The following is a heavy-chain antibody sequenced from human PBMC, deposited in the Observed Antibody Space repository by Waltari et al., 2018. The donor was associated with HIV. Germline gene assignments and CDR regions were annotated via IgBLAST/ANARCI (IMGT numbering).Heavy chain of an antibody. Sequence: QVQLVQSGAEVKKPGSSVKVSCKASGGTFSTHGISWVRQAPGQGLEWMGGIVPVFGTPNYAQKFQGRVTIIADESTTTAYMELLSLRSEDTAVYYCASGRGYGTKNHHYYYTMDVWGQGTTVTVAS. V-gene: IGHV1-69*12. CDR1: GGTFSTHG. D-gene: IGHD3-3*01. CDR3: ASGRGYGTKNHHYYYTMDV. CDR2: IVPVFGTP. J-gene: IGHJ6*02.